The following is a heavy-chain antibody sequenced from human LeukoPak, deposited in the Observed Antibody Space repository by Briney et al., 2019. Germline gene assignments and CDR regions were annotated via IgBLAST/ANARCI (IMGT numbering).Heavy chain of an antibody. J-gene: IGHJ4*02. D-gene: IGHD5-12*01. CDR1: GFTFSNYW. Sequence: GGSLRLSCATSGFTFSNYWMSYLRQAPGKGLEWVANINQDGSEKYYVDSVKGRFTISRDNAKNSLYLQMNSLRAEDTAVYYCARPSVSNRDHIGYGYWGRGTLVTVSS. V-gene: IGHV3-7*02. CDR3: ARPSVSNRDHIGYGY. CDR2: INQDGSEK.